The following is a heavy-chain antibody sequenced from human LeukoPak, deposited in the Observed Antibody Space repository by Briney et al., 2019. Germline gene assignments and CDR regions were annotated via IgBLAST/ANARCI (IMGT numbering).Heavy chain of an antibody. CDR3: AKVWNYDSSGYYPTD. V-gene: IGHV3-23*01. D-gene: IGHD3-22*01. CDR1: GFTFSSYG. Sequence: GTLRLSCAASGFTFSSYGMSWVRQAPGKGLEWVSAISGSGGSTYYADSVKGRFTISRDNSKNTLYLQMSSLRAEDTAVYYCAKVWNYDSSGYYPTDWGQGTLVTVSS. CDR2: ISGSGGST. J-gene: IGHJ4*02.